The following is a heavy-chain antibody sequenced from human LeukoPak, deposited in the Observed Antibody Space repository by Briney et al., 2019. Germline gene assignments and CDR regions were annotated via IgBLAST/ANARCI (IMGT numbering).Heavy chain of an antibody. CDR1: GFTFSSYA. D-gene: IGHD6-19*01. CDR3: AKAGWYGGDFDY. CDR2: ISDSGGST. Sequence: GGSLRLSCAASGFTFSSYAMSWVRQAPGKGLERVSGISDSGGSTHYADSVKGRFTISRDNSKYMLYLQMNSLRAEDTAVYYCAKAGWYGGDFDYWGQGTLVTVSS. V-gene: IGHV3-23*01. J-gene: IGHJ4*02.